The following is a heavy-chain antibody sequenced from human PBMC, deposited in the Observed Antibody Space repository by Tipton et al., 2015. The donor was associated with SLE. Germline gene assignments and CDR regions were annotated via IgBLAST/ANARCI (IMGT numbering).Heavy chain of an antibody. J-gene: IGHJ2*01. D-gene: IGHD6-19*01. V-gene: IGHV4-38-2*01. CDR1: GYSITSNYY. Sequence: TLSLTCAVSGYSITSNYYWGWVRQSPGKGLEYIGTIHHSGSTHYNPSLSSRVTISRDTSKNQFSLKLSFVTTADTAVYYCARRVAVAFDLWGRGTLVTVSS. CDR3: ARRVAVAFDL. CDR2: IHHSGST.